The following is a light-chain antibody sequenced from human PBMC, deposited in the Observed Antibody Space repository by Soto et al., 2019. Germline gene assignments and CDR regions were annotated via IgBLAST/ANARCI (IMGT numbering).Light chain of an antibody. CDR2: GAS. Sequence: EIVMTQSPATLSVSPGERATLSCRASQSVSSNLAWYQQKPGQAPRLLIYGASTRATGIPARFSGSGSGTEFTLTVNSLQSDDFVLYFCQQYSKWPLTFGGGTEVEIK. CDR3: QQYSKWPLT. CDR1: QSVSSN. J-gene: IGKJ4*01. V-gene: IGKV3-15*01.